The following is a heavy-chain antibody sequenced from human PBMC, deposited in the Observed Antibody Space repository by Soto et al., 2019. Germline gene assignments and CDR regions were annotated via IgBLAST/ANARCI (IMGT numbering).Heavy chain of an antibody. D-gene: IGHD6-13*01. CDR1: GYTFSNFW. CDR3: ARSPRSSPYFDY. J-gene: IGHJ4*02. Sequence: RGESLKISCQCSGYTFSNFWIGWVRQLPGKGLEWMGIIYPGDHETRYSPSFHGKVTISADKSINTAYLQWNSLEASGTAFYFCARSPRSSPYFDYWGQGALVTVSS. CDR2: IYPGDHET. V-gene: IGHV5-51*01.